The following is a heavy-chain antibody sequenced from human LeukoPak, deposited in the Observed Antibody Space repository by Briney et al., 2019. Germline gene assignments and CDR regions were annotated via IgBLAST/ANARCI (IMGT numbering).Heavy chain of an antibody. V-gene: IGHV1-46*01. CDR1: GYTFTNYY. D-gene: IGHD3-16*01. CDR3: ARDGRIMITFGGVSYFDY. Sequence: ASVKVSCKASGYTFTNYYIHWVRQAPGHGLEWMGISNPSGDSTNYAQKLQGRVTMTTDTSTSTAYMELRSLRSDDTAVYYCARDGRIMITFGGVSYFDYWGQGTLVTVSS. J-gene: IGHJ4*02. CDR2: SNPSGDST.